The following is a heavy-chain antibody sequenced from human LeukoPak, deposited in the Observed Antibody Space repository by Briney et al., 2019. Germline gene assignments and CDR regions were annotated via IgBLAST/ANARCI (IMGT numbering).Heavy chain of an antibody. D-gene: IGHD1-14*01. CDR3: ARSRRTNLSPGNWYFDL. CDR1: GYTFTTYD. Sequence: VSVKVSCKASGYTFTTYDITWVRQAAGQGLGLMGLPNPHTGNPGFVQKYQDRVTLPRDTSINTAYMELTSLTSQDTAIYYCARSRRTNLSPGNWYFDLWGRGTLITVTS. CDR2: PNPHTGNP. V-gene: IGHV1-8*02. J-gene: IGHJ2*01.